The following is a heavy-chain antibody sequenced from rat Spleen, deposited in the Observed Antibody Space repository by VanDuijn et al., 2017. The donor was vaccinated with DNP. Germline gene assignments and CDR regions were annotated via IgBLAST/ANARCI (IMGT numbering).Heavy chain of an antibody. D-gene: IGHD5-1*01. Sequence: EVQLVETGGGLVQPGRSLRLSCVASGFTFSSYYMYWIRQAPGKGLEWVASINGYGSSTYYRDSVKGRFTISRDNAKSTLYLQMNSLRSEDTATYYCKVGAQYWGQGVMVTVSS. V-gene: IGHV5-58*01. J-gene: IGHJ2*01. CDR1: GFTFSSYY. CDR2: INGYGSST. CDR3: KVGAQY.